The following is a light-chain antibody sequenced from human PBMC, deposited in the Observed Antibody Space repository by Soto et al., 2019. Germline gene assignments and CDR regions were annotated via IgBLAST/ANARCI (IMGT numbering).Light chain of an antibody. J-gene: IGKJ1*01. CDR2: AAS. Sequence: DIQMTQSPSSLSASVGDRVTITCRASQSISNYLNWYQQKPGKAPELLIYAASTLQSGLPSRFSGSGSGTDFTLTITSLQPEDFATYYCQQSYSTLTWTFGQGSKVEIK. CDR1: QSISNY. CDR3: QQSYSTLTWT. V-gene: IGKV1-39*01.